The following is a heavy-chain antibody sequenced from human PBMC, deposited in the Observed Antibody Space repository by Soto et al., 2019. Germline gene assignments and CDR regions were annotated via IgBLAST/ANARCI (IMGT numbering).Heavy chain of an antibody. J-gene: IGHJ6*03. V-gene: IGHV3-23*01. CDR2: ISGSGGST. Sequence: GGSLRLSCAASGFTFSSYAMSWVRQAPGKGLEWVSAISGSGGSTYYADSVKGRFTISRDNSKNTLYLQMNSLRAEDTAVYYCAKGAGDYVSRNYYYYYYMDVWGKGTTVTVSS. CDR1: GFTFSSYA. CDR3: AKGAGDYVSRNYYYYYYMDV. D-gene: IGHD3-10*01.